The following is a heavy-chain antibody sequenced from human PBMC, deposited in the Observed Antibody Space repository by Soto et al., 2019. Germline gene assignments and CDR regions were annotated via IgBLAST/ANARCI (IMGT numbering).Heavy chain of an antibody. J-gene: IGHJ6*02. CDR2: LTANGNT. V-gene: IGHV3-53*01. Sequence: GGSLRFSCVVSGFAVSATYMSWVRQAPGQGLEWVSVLTANGNTIYADAVKGRFTVSRDISKNTVYLQLNSVTVEDTGLYYCARDALGLDVWGQGTTVTVSS. CDR3: ARDALGLDV. CDR1: GFAVSATY.